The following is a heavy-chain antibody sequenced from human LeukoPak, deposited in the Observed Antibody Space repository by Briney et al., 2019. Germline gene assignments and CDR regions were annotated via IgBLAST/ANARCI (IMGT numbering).Heavy chain of an antibody. Sequence: PGGSLRLSCAASGYTFSSYWMHCVPDPPGKGLGWVSNIKEDGGRKHYVDSVGGRFTLSRDNTKNTLYLQMNSLRAEDTAVYYCARDSVASGSLDYWGQGALVTVSS. CDR3: ARDSVASGSLDY. CDR2: IKEDGGRK. V-gene: IGHV3-7*01. J-gene: IGHJ4*02. CDR1: GYTFSSYW. D-gene: IGHD3-10*01.